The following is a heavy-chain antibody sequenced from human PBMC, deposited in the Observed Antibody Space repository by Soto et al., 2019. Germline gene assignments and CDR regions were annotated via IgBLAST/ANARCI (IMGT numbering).Heavy chain of an antibody. D-gene: IGHD4-17*01. CDR1: GNTLTEIS. V-gene: IGHV1-24*01. CDR2: FDPEDGET. CDR3: ATADHYGDYVDYYYYYMDV. Sequence: ASGKVSWKVSGNTLTEISMHWGRQAPGKGLEWMGGFDPEDGETIYAQKFQGRVTMTVDTSTDTAYMELSSLRSEDTAVYYCATADHYGDYVDYYYYYMDVWGKGTTVTVSS. J-gene: IGHJ6*03.